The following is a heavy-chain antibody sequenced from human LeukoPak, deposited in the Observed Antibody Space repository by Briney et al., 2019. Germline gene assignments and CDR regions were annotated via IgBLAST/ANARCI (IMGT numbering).Heavy chain of an antibody. Sequence: GASVKVSCKASGGTFSSYAISWVRQAPGQGLEWMGGIIPIFGTANYAQKFQGRVTITADESTSTAYMELSSLRSEDTAVYYCARDPIYGGNFDYWGQGTLVTVSS. J-gene: IGHJ4*02. CDR2: IIPIFGTA. CDR3: ARDPIYGGNFDY. V-gene: IGHV1-69*13. CDR1: GGTFSSYA. D-gene: IGHD4-23*01.